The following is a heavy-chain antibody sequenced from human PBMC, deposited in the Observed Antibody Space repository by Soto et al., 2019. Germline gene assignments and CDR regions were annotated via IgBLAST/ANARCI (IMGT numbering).Heavy chain of an antibody. CDR3: ARTLFGWGNWFDP. CDR1: GGSISSYY. V-gene: IGHV4-59*01. D-gene: IGHD3-10*02. Sequence: PSETLSLTCTVSGGSISSYYWSWIRQPPGKGLEWIGYIYYSGSTNYNPSLKSRVTISVDTSKNQFSLKLSSVTAADTAVYYCARTLFGWGNWFDPWAQGTLVPVSS. J-gene: IGHJ5*02. CDR2: IYYSGST.